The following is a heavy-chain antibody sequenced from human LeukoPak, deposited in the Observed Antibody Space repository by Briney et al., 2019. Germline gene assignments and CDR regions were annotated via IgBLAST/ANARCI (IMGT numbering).Heavy chain of an antibody. Sequence: GESLKISCMGSGYSFTSYWIGWVRQMPGKGLEWMGITYPGDSDARYSPSFRGQVTISADKSITTAYLQWSSLKASDTAMYYCARQGLGNYFDYWGPGSLVTVSS. J-gene: IGHJ4*02. V-gene: IGHV5-51*01. CDR3: ARQGLGNYFDY. CDR2: TYPGDSDA. CDR1: GYSFTSYW. D-gene: IGHD3-16*01.